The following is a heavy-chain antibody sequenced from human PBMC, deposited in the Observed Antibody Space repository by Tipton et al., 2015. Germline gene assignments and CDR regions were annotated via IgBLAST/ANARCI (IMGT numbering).Heavy chain of an antibody. CDR2: IYYSGST. V-gene: IGHV4-59*01. CDR1: GGSISNYY. CDR3: ARGGHNWFDP. Sequence: LRLSCTVSGGSISNYYWSWIRQPPGKGLEWIGYIYYSGSTNYNPSLKSRVTISVDTSKNQFSLKVNSVTAADTAVYYCARGGHNWFDPWGQGTLVTVSS. J-gene: IGHJ5*02.